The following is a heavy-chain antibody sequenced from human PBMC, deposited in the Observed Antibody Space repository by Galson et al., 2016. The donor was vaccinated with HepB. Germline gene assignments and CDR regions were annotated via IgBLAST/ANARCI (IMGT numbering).Heavy chain of an antibody. Sequence: SETLSLTCIVSGGSISGNSYYWGWIRQSPGRGLEWIGSMYYNGATYYNPSLESRVTISVDTSKNEISLRPSSVTAADTAVYYCARGQVGLYFYGMDVWGQGTTVTVSS. V-gene: IGHV4-39*01. J-gene: IGHJ6*02. CDR2: MYYNGAT. D-gene: IGHD2-15*01. CDR3: ARGQVGLYFYGMDV. CDR1: GGSISGNSYY.